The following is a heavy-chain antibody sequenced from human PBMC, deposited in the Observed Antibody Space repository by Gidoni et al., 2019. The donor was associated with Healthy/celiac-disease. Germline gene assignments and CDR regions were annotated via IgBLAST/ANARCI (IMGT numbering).Heavy chain of an antibody. CDR3: ARVYSSSWIEYFQH. D-gene: IGHD6-13*01. CDR2: IYYSGST. Sequence: QLQLQASGPGLVKPSETLSLTCTVSGGSISRSIYYWGWIRQPPGKGLEWIGSIYYSGSTYYNPSLKSRVTISVDTSKNQFSLKLSSVTAADTAVYYCARVYSSSWIEYFQHWGQGTLVTVSS. J-gene: IGHJ1*01. V-gene: IGHV4-39*01. CDR1: GGSISRSIYY.